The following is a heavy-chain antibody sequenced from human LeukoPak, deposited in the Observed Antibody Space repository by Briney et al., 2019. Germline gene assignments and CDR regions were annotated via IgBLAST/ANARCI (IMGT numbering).Heavy chain of an antibody. D-gene: IGHD4/OR15-4a*01. CDR1: GGSVSSGSYY. Sequence: PSETLSLTCTVSGGSVSSGSYYWSWIRQPPGKGLEWIGYIYYSGSTNYNPSLKSRVTISVDTSKNQFSLKLSSVTAADTAVYYCARGGSTFRPSMVDYWGQGTLVTVSS. V-gene: IGHV4-61*01. J-gene: IGHJ4*02. CDR2: IYYSGST. CDR3: ARGGSTFRPSMVDY.